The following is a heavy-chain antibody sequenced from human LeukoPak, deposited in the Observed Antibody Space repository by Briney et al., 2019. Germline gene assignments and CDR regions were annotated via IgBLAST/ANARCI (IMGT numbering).Heavy chain of an antibody. CDR1: GYTFTGYY. CDR3: ASQPYYYGSGSTFDY. CDR2: INPNSGGT. J-gene: IGHJ4*02. Sequence: ASVKVSCKASGYTFTGYYMHWVRQAPGQGLEWMGWINPNSGGTNYAQKFQGRVTMTRDTSISTAYMELSRLRSDDTAMYYCASQPYYYGSGSTFDYWGQGTLVTVSS. V-gene: IGHV1-2*02. D-gene: IGHD3-10*01.